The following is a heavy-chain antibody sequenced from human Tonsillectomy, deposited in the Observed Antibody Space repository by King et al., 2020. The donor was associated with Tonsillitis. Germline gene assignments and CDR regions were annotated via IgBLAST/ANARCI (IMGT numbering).Heavy chain of an antibody. CDR3: SRDPRALDF. J-gene: IGHJ4*02. Sequence: QVQLVESGGGLVRPGGSLRLSCAASGFTFSDYYMTWIRQTPGKGLESLSYVSPRANDIKYADSVKGLFAISRDNAKNSLYLQMNSLTAEDTAMYYCSRDPRALDFWGQGTLVTVSS. V-gene: IGHV3-11*01. CDR2: VSPRANDI. CDR1: GFTFSDYY.